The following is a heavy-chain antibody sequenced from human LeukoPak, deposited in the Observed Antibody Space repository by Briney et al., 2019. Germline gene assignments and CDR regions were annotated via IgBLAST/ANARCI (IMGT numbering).Heavy chain of an antibody. J-gene: IGHJ4*02. Sequence: SETLSLTCTVSGGSLSSSSYYWGWIRQPPGKGLEWIGSIYYSGSTYYNPSLKRRVTISVDTSKNQFSLKLSSVTAADTAVYYCARVVRARDSSGYFVYWGQGTLVTVSS. CDR2: IYYSGST. D-gene: IGHD3-22*01. V-gene: IGHV4-39*07. CDR1: GGSLSSSSYY. CDR3: ARVVRARDSSGYFVY.